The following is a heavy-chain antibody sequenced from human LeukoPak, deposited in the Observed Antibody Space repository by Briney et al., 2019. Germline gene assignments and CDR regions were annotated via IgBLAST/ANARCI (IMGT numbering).Heavy chain of an antibody. V-gene: IGHV3-7*03. D-gene: IGHD6-19*01. CDR2: INHNGNVN. Sequence: GGSLRLSCAASGFTFSSYWMNWARQAPGKGLEWVASINHNGNVNYYVDSVKGRFTISRDNAKNSLYLQMSNLRAEDTAVYYCARVGLSSGTNWFDPWGQGTLVTVSS. J-gene: IGHJ5*02. CDR1: GFTFSSYW. CDR3: ARVGLSSGTNWFDP.